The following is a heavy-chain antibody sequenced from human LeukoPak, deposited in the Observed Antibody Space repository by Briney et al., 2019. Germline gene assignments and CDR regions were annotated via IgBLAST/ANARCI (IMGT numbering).Heavy chain of an antibody. CDR3: VRDHQLRDPGC. Sequence: GGSLRLSCSTSGFTFDKYFIHWVRQAPGKGLDWVSSISGTSTYIDYADSVKGRFTISRDNAKNSLYLQMNSLRVEDTAVYYCVRDHQLRDPGCWGQGTLVTVSS. CDR1: GFTFDKYF. D-gene: IGHD5-24*01. CDR2: ISGTSTYI. V-gene: IGHV3-21*01. J-gene: IGHJ4*02.